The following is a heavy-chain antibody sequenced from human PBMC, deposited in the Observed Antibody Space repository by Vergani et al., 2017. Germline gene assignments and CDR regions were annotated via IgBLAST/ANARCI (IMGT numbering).Heavy chain of an antibody. CDR1: GGSISSSSYY. CDR2: IYYSGST. D-gene: IGHD1-26*01. Sequence: QLQLQESGPGLVKPSETLSLTCTVSGGSISSSSYYWGWIRQPPGKGLEWIGSIYYSGSTYYNPSLNSRVTISVYTSENQFSLKLSSVTAADTSVYYCASHTGGSYPPFHDAFDIWGQGTMVTVSS. CDR3: ASHTGGSYPPFHDAFDI. V-gene: IGHV4-39*01. J-gene: IGHJ3*02.